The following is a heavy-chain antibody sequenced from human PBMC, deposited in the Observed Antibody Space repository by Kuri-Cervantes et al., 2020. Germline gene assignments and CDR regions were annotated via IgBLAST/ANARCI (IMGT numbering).Heavy chain of an antibody. Sequence: GESLKISCAASGFTFSSYSMNWVRQAPGKGLEWVSSISSSSSYIYYADSVKGRFTISRDNSKNTLYLQMNSLRAEDTAVYYCAKLRHDSSGYYDYWGQGTLVTVSS. D-gene: IGHD3-22*01. V-gene: IGHV3-21*01. J-gene: IGHJ4*02. CDR2: ISSSSSYI. CDR1: GFTFSSYS. CDR3: AKLRHDSSGYYDY.